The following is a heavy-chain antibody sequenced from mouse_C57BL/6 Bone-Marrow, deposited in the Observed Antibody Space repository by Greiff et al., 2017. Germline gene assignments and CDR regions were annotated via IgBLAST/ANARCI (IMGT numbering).Heavy chain of an antibody. Sequence: VQLQQSGAELVRPGASVKLSCTASGFNIKDDYMHWVKQRPEQGLEWIGWIDPENGDTEYASKFQGKATITAHTSSNTAYLQLSSLTSEDTAVYYCTTVVFYGSSFPFAYWGQGTLVTVSA. V-gene: IGHV14-4*01. CDR2: IDPENGDT. D-gene: IGHD1-1*01. CDR3: TTVVFYGSSFPFAY. CDR1: GFNIKDDY. J-gene: IGHJ3*01.